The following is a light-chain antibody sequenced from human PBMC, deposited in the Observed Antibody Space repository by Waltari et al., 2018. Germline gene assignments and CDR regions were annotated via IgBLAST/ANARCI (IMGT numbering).Light chain of an antibody. Sequence: EIVMTQSPATLSVSPGERATLSCRASQTVSTNLAWYQRKPGQAPRLLIYGTSTRATGIPATFSGSGSGTEFTLTISSLQSEDFAVYYCQQYYNWPYTFGQGTKLEIK. V-gene: IGKV3-15*01. CDR3: QQYYNWPYT. CDR1: QTVSTN. CDR2: GTS. J-gene: IGKJ2*01.